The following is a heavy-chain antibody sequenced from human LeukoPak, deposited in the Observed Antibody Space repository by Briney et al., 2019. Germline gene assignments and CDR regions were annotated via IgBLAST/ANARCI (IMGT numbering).Heavy chain of an antibody. Sequence: GGSLRLSCVGSGFTFRNYAMNWVRQVPGKGLEWVSTISVASVGTHYADSVKGRFTISRDKSKNTLSLQMNGLRVEDTAVYYCAKVMPPGRIRFYSYYMDAWGKGTTVTVS. CDR2: ISVASVGT. CDR1: GFTFRNYA. CDR3: AKVMPPGRIRFYSYYMDA. V-gene: IGHV3-23*01. D-gene: IGHD2-15*01. J-gene: IGHJ6*03.